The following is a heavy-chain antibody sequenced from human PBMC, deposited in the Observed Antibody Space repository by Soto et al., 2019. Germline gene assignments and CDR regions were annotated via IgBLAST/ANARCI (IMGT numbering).Heavy chain of an antibody. Sequence: QVQLQESGPGLVKPSETLSLTCTVSGGSIGSYHWSWIRQPPGKGLEWIGYIHYSGITNYNPSLKSRVTVSVYTXKXSLPLKLTSVTAADTAVYYCARHSGVSGTFSYSFDHWAQGTLVTVSS. CDR3: ARHSGVSGTFSYSFDH. CDR2: IHYSGIT. CDR1: GGSIGSYH. D-gene: IGHD1-26*01. V-gene: IGHV4-59*08. J-gene: IGHJ4*02.